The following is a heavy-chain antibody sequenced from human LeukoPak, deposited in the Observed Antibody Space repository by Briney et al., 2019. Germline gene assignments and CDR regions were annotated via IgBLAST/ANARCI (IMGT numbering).Heavy chain of an antibody. CDR1: GFSFNMFP. D-gene: IGHD7-27*01. CDR3: ARGGNWGCFDY. Sequence: PGGSLRLSCAASGFSFNMFPMHWVRQAPGKGLECVAVISYDGNNKYYADSVNGRFTISRDNSKNTLFLQMNSLRTEDTAIYHCARGGNWGCFDYWGQGTLVTVSS. J-gene: IGHJ4*02. CDR2: ISYDGNNK. V-gene: IGHV3-30*04.